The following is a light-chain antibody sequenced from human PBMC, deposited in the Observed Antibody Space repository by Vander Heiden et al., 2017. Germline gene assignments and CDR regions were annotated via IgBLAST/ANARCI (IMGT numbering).Light chain of an antibody. Sequence: QSALTQPASASGSPGPSITISCTGTSSDVGSYNLVSWYQQHPGKAPKLMIYEVSKRPSGVSNRFSGSKSGNTASLTISGLQAEDEADYYCCSYAGSSTPGVFGGGTKLTVL. J-gene: IGLJ3*02. CDR1: SSDVGSYNL. V-gene: IGLV2-23*02. CDR3: CSYAGSSTPGV. CDR2: EVS.